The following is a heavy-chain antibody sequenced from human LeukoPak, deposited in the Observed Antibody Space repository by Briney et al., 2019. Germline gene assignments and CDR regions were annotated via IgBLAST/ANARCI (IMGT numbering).Heavy chain of an antibody. CDR1: GFTFTSYA. CDR2: ISGSGGST. CDR3: AKYYYGSGSYYAFDI. J-gene: IGHJ3*02. D-gene: IGHD3-10*01. V-gene: IGHV3-23*01. Sequence: SGGSLRLSCAASGFTFTSYAMSWVRQAPGKGLEWVSAISGSGGSTYYADSVKGRFTISRDNSKNTVYLQMNSLRVEDTAVYYCAKYYYGSGSYYAFDIWGQGTMVTVSS.